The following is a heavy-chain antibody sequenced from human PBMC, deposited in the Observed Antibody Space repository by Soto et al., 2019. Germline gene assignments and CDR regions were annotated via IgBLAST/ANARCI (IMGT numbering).Heavy chain of an antibody. Sequence: QVQLQESGPGLVKPSGTLSLTCAVSGGSISTNNWWSWVRQPPGKGLEWIGEIYHSGSTNYNPSLQRRLTISVDNSTNQCSLKLSSVTAADTAVYYCARSLSHYYGLDVWGQGTTVTVSS. CDR3: ARSLSHYYGLDV. J-gene: IGHJ6*02. V-gene: IGHV4-4*02. CDR2: IYHSGST. CDR1: GGSISTNNW.